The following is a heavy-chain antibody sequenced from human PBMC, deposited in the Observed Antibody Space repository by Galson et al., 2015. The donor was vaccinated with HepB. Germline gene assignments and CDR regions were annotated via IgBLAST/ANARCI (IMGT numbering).Heavy chain of an antibody. Sequence: VSCKASGYTFTSYGISWVRQAPGQGLEWMGWISAYNGNTNYAQKLQGRVTMTTDTSTSTAYMELRSLRSDDTAVYYCARVLYISYPGIAVAGRSHWLDPWGQGTLVTVSS. CDR1: GYTFTSYG. V-gene: IGHV1-18*01. CDR2: ISAYNGNT. D-gene: IGHD6-19*01. CDR3: ARVLYISYPGIAVAGRSHWLDP. J-gene: IGHJ5*02.